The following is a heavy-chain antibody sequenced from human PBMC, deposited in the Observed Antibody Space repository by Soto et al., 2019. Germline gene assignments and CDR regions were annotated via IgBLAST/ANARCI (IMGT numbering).Heavy chain of an antibody. V-gene: IGHV4-39*01. Sequence: QLQLQESGPGLLKPSETLSLTCTVSGVSIGDSDYFWGWIRQPPGKGLEWVASIHSGGRTFYHPALKPRVAISVDTSKNQFSLMLTSMTAGDTAIYYCARLPRTTVNGTGTDYWGQGTLVTVSS. CDR2: IHSGGRT. CDR1: GVSIGDSDYF. D-gene: IGHD1-1*01. CDR3: ARLPRTTVNGTGTDY. J-gene: IGHJ4*02.